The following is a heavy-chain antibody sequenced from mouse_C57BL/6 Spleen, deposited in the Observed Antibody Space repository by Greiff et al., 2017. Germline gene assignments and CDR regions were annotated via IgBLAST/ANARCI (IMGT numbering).Heavy chain of an antibody. CDR1: GYTFTSYW. J-gene: IGHJ3*01. CDR3: ARWGPYGSSPGWFAY. CDR2: IYPGSGST. D-gene: IGHD1-1*01. Sequence: QVQLQQPGAELVKPGASVKMSCKASGYTFTSYWITWVKQRPGQGLEWIGDIYPGSGSTNYNEKFKGKATLTVDTSSSTAYMQLSSLTSEDSAVYYCARWGPYGSSPGWFAYWGQGTLVTVSA. V-gene: IGHV1-55*01.